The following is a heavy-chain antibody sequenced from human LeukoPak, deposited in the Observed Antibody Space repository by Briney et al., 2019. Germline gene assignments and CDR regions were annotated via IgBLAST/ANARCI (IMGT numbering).Heavy chain of an antibody. D-gene: IGHD6-19*01. CDR3: AMYSSGWYRENWFDP. V-gene: IGHV1-8*01. CDR2: MNPNSGNT. Sequence: ASVKVSRKASGYTFTSYDINWVRQATGQGLEWMGWMNPNSGNTGYAQKFQGRVTMTRNTSISTAYMELSSLRSEDTAVYYCAMYSSGWYRENWFDPWGQGTLVTVSS. CDR1: GYTFTSYD. J-gene: IGHJ5*02.